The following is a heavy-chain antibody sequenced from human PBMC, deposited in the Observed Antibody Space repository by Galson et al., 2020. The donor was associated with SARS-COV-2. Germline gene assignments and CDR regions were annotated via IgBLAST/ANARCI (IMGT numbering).Heavy chain of an antibody. CDR2: IWYDGSNK. V-gene: IGHV3-33*01. D-gene: IGHD3-22*01. CDR1: GFTFSSYG. J-gene: IGHJ4*02. Sequence: GGSLRLSCAASGFTFSSYGMHWVRQAPGKGLEWVAVIWYDGSNKYYADSVKGRFTISRDNSKNTLYLQMNSLRAEDTAVYYCAASITMIVPLRYWGQGTLVTVSS. CDR3: AASITMIVPLRY.